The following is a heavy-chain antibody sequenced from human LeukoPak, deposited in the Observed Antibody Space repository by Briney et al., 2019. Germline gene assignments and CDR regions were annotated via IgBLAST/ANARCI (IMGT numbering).Heavy chain of an antibody. V-gene: IGHV3-48*04. J-gene: IGHJ4*02. CDR3: ARLSPGIAAAGTVY. Sequence: GGSLRLSCAASGFTFSSYSMNWVRQAPGKGLEWVSYISSSSSTIYYADSVKGRFTISRDNAKNTLYLQMNSLRAEDTAVYYYARLSPGIAAAGTVYWGQGTLVTVSS. D-gene: IGHD6-13*01. CDR2: ISSSSSTI. CDR1: GFTFSSYS.